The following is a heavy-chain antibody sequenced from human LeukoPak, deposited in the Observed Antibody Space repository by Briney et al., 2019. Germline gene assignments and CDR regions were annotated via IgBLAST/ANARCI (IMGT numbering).Heavy chain of an antibody. D-gene: IGHD1-26*01. CDR3: ARGVYSGSYYYYYYMDV. Sequence: SVKVSCKASGGTFSSYVISWVRQAPGQGLEWMGGIIPIFGTANYAQKFQGRVTITTDESTSTAYMELSSLRSEDTAVYYCARGVYSGSYYYYYYMDVWGKGTTVTVSS. CDR1: GGTFSSYV. CDR2: IIPIFGTA. V-gene: IGHV1-69*05. J-gene: IGHJ6*03.